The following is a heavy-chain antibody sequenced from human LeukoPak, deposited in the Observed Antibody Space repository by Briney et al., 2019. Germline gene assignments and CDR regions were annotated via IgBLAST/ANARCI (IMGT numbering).Heavy chain of an antibody. V-gene: IGHV3-11*04. CDR2: ISSSGSTI. D-gene: IGHD3-16*02. CDR3: ARDKLRLGELSLVAFDI. CDR1: GHSTSSGSY. J-gene: IGHJ3*02. Sequence: LSLTCAVSGHSTSSGSYWAWFRQPPGKGLEGVSYISSSGSTIYYADSVKGRFTISRDNGKNSLYLQMNSLRAEDTAVYYCARDKLRLGELSLVAFDIWGQGTMVTVSS.